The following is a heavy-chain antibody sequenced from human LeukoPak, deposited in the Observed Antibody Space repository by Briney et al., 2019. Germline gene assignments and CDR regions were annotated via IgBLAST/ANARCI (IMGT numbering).Heavy chain of an antibody. CDR2: IRYDGSNK. J-gene: IGHJ6*03. CDR3: AKARYGYHYYYYKDV. V-gene: IGHV3-30*02. D-gene: IGHD3-16*01. CDR1: GFTFSSYG. Sequence: PGGSLRLSCAASGFTFSSYGMHWVRQAPGKGLEWVAFIRYDGSNKYYADSVKGRFTISRDNSKNTLYLQMNSLRAEDTAVYYCAKARYGYHYYYYKDVWGKGTTVTVSS.